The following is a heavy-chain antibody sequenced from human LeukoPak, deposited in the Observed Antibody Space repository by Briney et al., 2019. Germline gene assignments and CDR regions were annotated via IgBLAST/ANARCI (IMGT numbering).Heavy chain of an antibody. CDR1: GGSFSGYY. CDR3: ARVATDSSSWYFLDY. V-gene: IGHV4-34*01. CDR2: INHSGST. Sequence: SETLSLTCAVYGGSFSGYYWSWIRQPPGKGLEWIGEINHSGSTNYNPSLKSRITISVDTSKNQFPLKLSSVTAADTAVYYCARVATDSSSWYFLDYWGQGTLVTVSS. D-gene: IGHD6-13*01. J-gene: IGHJ4*02.